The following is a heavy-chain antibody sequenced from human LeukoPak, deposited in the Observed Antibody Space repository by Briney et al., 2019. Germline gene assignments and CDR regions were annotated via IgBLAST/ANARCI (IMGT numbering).Heavy chain of an antibody. Sequence: SETLSLTCTVSGYSISSGYYWGWTRQPPGKGLEWIGSIYHSGSTYHNPSLKSRVTISVDTSKNQFSLKLSSVTAADTAVYYCARDGTGTTTEWGQGTLVTVSS. CDR1: GYSISSGYY. D-gene: IGHD1-1*01. CDR2: IYHSGST. J-gene: IGHJ4*02. V-gene: IGHV4-38-2*02. CDR3: ARDGTGTTTE.